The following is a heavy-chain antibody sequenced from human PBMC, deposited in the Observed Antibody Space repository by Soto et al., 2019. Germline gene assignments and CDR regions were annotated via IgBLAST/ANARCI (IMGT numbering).Heavy chain of an antibody. CDR3: ARDWKGAEGFDP. D-gene: IGHD1-1*01. Sequence: QVQLVQSGAEVKKPGASVKVSCKASGYTFSTYGFSWVRQAPGQGLEWMGWIGADNGDTNYAQNFQGRVTMTTDTSTTTSYMELRLMTSDDTAVYFCARDWKGAEGFDPWGQGTLVTVSS. CDR1: GYTFSTYG. CDR2: IGADNGDT. J-gene: IGHJ5*02. V-gene: IGHV1-18*01.